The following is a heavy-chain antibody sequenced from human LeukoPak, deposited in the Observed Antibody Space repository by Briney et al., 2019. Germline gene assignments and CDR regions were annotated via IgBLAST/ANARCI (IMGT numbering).Heavy chain of an antibody. J-gene: IGHJ5*02. CDR1: GFTFSSYS. Sequence: PGGSLRLSCAASGFTFSSYSMNWVRQAPGKGLEWVSYISSSSSYIYYADSVKGRFTISRDNAKNSLYLQMNSLRAEDTAVYYCARAGCSGGSCYPSSWFDPWGQGTLVTVPS. D-gene: IGHD2-15*01. CDR3: ARAGCSGGSCYPSSWFDP. V-gene: IGHV3-21*05. CDR2: ISSSSSYI.